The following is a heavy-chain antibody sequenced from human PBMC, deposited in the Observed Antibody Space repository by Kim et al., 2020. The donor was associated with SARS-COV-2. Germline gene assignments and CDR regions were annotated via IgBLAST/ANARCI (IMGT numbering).Heavy chain of an antibody. CDR1: GFTFSSFA. Sequence: GGSLRLSCAASGFTFSSFAMSWVRQAPGKGLEWVSAISGSGGSTYYADSVKGRFTISRDNSKNTLYLQMNSLRAEDTAVYYCAKVSDFWSGYFDYWGQGTLVTVSS. V-gene: IGHV3-23*01. CDR3: AKVSDFWSGYFDY. CDR2: ISGSGGST. J-gene: IGHJ4*02. D-gene: IGHD3-3*01.